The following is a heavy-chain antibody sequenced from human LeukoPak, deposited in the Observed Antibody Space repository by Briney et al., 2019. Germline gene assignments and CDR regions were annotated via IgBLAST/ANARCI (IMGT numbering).Heavy chain of an antibody. CDR1: GGTFSSYA. V-gene: IGHV1-69*04. Sequence: SVKVSCKASGGTFSSYAISWVRQAPGQGLEWTGRIIPILGIANYAQKFQGRVTITADKSTSTAYMELSSLRSEDTAVYYCARVAMVRGVITSTWFDPWGQGTLVTVSS. CDR2: IIPILGIA. D-gene: IGHD3-10*01. CDR3: ARVAMVRGVITSTWFDP. J-gene: IGHJ5*02.